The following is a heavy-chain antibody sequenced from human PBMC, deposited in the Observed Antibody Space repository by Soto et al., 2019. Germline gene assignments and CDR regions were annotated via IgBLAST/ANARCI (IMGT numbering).Heavy chain of an antibody. CDR1: GYSLTSYW. J-gene: IGHJ5*02. Sequence: HGESLKISCKGSGYSLTSYWIGWVRQMPGKGLEWMGIIYPGDSDTRYSPSFQGQVTISADKSISTAYLQWSSLKASDTAMYYCARRGYGGRGGDWFDPWGQGTLVTVSP. V-gene: IGHV5-51*01. D-gene: IGHD3-22*01. CDR2: IYPGDSDT. CDR3: ARRGYGGRGGDWFDP.